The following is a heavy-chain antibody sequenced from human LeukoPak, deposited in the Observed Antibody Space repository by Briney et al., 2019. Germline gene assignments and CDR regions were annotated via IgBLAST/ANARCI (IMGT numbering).Heavy chain of an antibody. CDR1: GFTFSSYA. CDR3: ARVLAAGTLDY. D-gene: IGHD6-13*01. J-gene: IGHJ4*02. Sequence: PGRPLRLSCAASGFTFSSYAMHWVRQAPGKGLEWVAVISYDGSNKYYADSVKGRFTISRDNSKNTLYLQMNSLRAEDTAVYYCARVLAAGTLDYWGQGTLVTVSS. CDR2: ISYDGSNK. V-gene: IGHV3-30*04.